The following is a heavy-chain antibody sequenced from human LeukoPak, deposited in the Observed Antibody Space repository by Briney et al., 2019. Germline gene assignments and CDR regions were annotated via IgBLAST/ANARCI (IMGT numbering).Heavy chain of an antibody. J-gene: IGHJ4*02. CDR3: ARMRRRGYFDY. V-gene: IGHV3-74*01. CDR1: GFTFSSYW. CDR2: INSDGSST. Sequence: GGSLRLSCAASGFTFSSYWMHWVRQAPGKGLLWVSRINSDGSSTIYADSVKGRFTISRDNAKNSLYLQMNSLRAEDTAVYYCARMRRRGYFDYWGQGTLVTVSS.